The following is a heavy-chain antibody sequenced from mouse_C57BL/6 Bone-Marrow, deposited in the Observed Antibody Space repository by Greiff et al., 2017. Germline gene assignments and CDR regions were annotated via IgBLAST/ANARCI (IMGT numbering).Heavy chain of an antibody. Sequence: QVQLQQPGAELVKPGASVKLSCKASGYTFTSYWMHWVKQRPGQGLEWIGIIHPNSGSTNYNEKFKSKATLTVDTSSSTAYMQLSSLTSEDSAVYSCARPCYSNYWYFDVWGTGTTVTVSS. V-gene: IGHV1-64*01. J-gene: IGHJ1*03. CDR3: ARPCYSNYWYFDV. CDR1: GYTFTSYW. D-gene: IGHD2-5*01. CDR2: IHPNSGST.